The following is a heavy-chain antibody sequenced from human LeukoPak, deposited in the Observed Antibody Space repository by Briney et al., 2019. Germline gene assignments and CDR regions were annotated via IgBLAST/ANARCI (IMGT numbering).Heavy chain of an antibody. CDR3: ARSLLRFDAFDI. D-gene: IGHD2-15*01. CDR2: TSAYNGNT. CDR1: GYTFTSYG. J-gene: IGHJ3*02. V-gene: IGHV1-18*01. Sequence: ASVKVSCKASGYTFTSYGISWVRQAPGQGLEWMGWTSAYNGNTNYAQKLQGRVTMTTDTSTSTAYMELRSLRSDDTAVYYCARSLLRFDAFDIWGQGTMVTVSS.